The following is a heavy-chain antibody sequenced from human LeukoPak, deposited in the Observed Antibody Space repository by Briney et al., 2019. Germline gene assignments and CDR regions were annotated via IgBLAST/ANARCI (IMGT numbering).Heavy chain of an antibody. Sequence: ASVKVSCKASGGTFSSYAISWVRQAPGQGLEWMGRIIPILGIANYAQKFQGRVTITADKSTSTAYMELSSLRSEDTAVYYCARDPGYDSSGYFDYWGQGTLVTVSS. V-gene: IGHV1-69*04. CDR3: ARDPGYDSSGYFDY. CDR1: GGTFSSYA. CDR2: IIPILGIA. D-gene: IGHD3-22*01. J-gene: IGHJ4*02.